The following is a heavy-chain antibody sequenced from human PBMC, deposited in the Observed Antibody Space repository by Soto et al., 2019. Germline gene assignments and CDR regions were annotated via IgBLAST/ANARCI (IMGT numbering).Heavy chain of an antibody. CDR3: ARELSERGKDV. V-gene: IGHV1-69*06. J-gene: IGHJ6*02. Sequence: QVQLVQSGAEVKKPGSSVKVSCKASGGTFSSSAISWVRQAPGQGLEWMGAIITVFGTAHYAQKFQGRVTITADKPTSTAYMELSRLRSEDTAVYYCARELSERGKDVWGQGTTVTVSS. CDR1: GGTFSSSA. CDR2: IITVFGTA.